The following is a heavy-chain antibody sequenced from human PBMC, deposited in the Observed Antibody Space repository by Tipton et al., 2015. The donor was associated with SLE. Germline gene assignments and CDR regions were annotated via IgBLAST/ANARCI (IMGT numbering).Heavy chain of an antibody. CDR3: AREFLHPVTTVHYSFDL. V-gene: IGHV4-34*01. D-gene: IGHD4-11*01. CDR2: ISHDGGA. CDR1: DGSLSGYY. Sequence: TLSLTCTVFDGSLSGYYWAWLRQSPGKGLEWIGEISHDGGANYNPSLESRGTISLETSKNQFSLKLTSVTAADTAVYYCAREFLHPVTTVHYSFDLWGRGTLVTVSS. J-gene: IGHJ2*01.